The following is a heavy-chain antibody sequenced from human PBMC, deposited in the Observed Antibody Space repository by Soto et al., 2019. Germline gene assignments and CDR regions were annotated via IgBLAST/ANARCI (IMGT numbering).Heavy chain of an antibody. CDR2: SSNSGSFT. CDR1: GFPFSDHY. J-gene: IGHJ4*02. CDR3: GRSSDNYNLCDN. V-gene: IGHV3-11*06. Sequence: GGSLRLSCAASGFPFSDHYMSWIRQAPGKGLEWIGYSSNSGSFTRYADSVKGRFSISRDHAKNSLYLQINSLSGGDPATNLCGRSSDNYNLCDNRGQGT. D-gene: IGHD1-1*01.